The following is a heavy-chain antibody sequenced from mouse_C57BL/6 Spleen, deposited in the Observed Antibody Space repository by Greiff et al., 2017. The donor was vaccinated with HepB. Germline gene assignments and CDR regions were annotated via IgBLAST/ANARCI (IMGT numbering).Heavy chain of an antibody. CDR3: AREDYGYYFDY. J-gene: IGHJ2*01. CDR1: GFTFSDYY. Sequence: EVQVVESEGGLVQPGSSMKLSCTASGFTFSDYYMAWVRQVPEKGLEWVANINYDGSSTYYLDSLKSRFIISRDNAKNILYLQMSSLKSEDKATYYCAREDYGYYFDYWGQGTTLTVSS. CDR2: INYDGSST. V-gene: IGHV5-16*01. D-gene: IGHD2-4*01.